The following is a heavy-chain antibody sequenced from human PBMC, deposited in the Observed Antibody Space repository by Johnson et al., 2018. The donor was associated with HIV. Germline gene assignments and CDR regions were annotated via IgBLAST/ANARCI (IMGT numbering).Heavy chain of an antibody. D-gene: IGHD2-2*01. CDR3: ARETGGPVVPAARDAFDI. CDR1: GFTFSSYP. J-gene: IGHJ3*02. V-gene: IGHV3-30*04. Sequence: QVQLVESGGGVVQPGRSLRLSCVVSGFTFSSYPMHWVRQAPGKGLEWVAIISYDGSNKYYADSVKGRFTISRDNSKNTVYLQMNSLRAEDTAVYYCARETGGPVVPAARDAFDIWGQGTMVTVSS. CDR2: ISYDGSNK.